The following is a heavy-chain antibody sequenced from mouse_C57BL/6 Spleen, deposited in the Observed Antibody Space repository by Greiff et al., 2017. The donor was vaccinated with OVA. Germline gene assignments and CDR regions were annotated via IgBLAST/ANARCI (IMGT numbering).Heavy chain of an antibody. CDR3: ARSEFITTVVATSYWYFDV. CDR2: IYPGSGST. CDR1: GYTFTSYW. J-gene: IGHJ1*03. D-gene: IGHD1-1*01. V-gene: IGHV1-55*01. Sequence: QVQLKQSGAELVKPGASVKMSCKASGYTFTSYWITWVKQRPGQGLEWIGDIYPGSGSTNYNEKFKSKATLTVDTSSSTAYMQLSSLTSEDSAVYYCARSEFITTVVATSYWYFDVWGTGTTVTVSS.